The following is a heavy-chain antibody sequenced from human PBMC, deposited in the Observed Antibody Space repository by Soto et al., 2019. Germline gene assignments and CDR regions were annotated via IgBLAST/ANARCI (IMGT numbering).Heavy chain of an antibody. CDR2: IYYSGRT. V-gene: IGHV4-30-4*01. CDR1: SISSDDYY. D-gene: IGHD6-6*01. J-gene: IGHJ4*02. CDR3: ARDRSNSPDYFDY. Sequence: SISSDDYYWTWIRQPPGKGLEWIGYIYYSGRTNYNPSLESRLTISIDTSKNQFSLNLSSVSAADTAVYYCARDRSNSPDYFDYWGQGTLVTVSS.